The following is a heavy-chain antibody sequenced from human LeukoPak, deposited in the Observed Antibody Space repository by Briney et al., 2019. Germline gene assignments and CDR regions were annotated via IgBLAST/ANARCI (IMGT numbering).Heavy chain of an antibody. CDR1: GYTFTGYY. J-gene: IGHJ4*02. CDR2: IKPSDGST. D-gene: IGHD4-4*01. CDR3: ARLDCSKFDY. V-gene: IGHV1-46*01. Sequence: ASVKVSCKASGYTFTGYYMHWVRQAPGQGLEWMGIIKPSDGSTIYAQKFQGRVTMTSDTSTTTVYMEVSSLRSDDTAVYYCARLDCSKFDYWGQGILVTVSS.